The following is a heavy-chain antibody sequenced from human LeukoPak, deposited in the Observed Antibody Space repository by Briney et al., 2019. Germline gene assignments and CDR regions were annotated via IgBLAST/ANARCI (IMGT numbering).Heavy chain of an antibody. CDR1: GFTVSSNY. Sequence: GGALRLSCAASGFTVSSNYMNWVRQAPGKGLEWVSSISSSSSYIYYADSVKGRFTISRDNAQNSLYLQMNSLRAEDTAVYYCAREGSSRYWGQGTLVTVFS. V-gene: IGHV3-21*01. CDR3: AREGSSRY. D-gene: IGHD1-26*01. J-gene: IGHJ4*02. CDR2: ISSSSSYI.